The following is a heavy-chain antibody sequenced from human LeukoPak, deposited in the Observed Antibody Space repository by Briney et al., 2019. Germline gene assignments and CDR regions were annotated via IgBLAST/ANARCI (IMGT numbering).Heavy chain of an antibody. CDR3: ARHGGSSGWYHFDY. CDR2: IYYSGST. Sequence: SETLSLTCTVSGGSISSSSFYWGWIRQPPGKGLEWIGSIYYSGSTYYNPSLKSQVTISVDTSRNQFSLNLNSVTAADTALYYCARHGGSSGWYHFDYWGQGTLVTVSS. D-gene: IGHD6-13*01. CDR1: GGSISSSSFY. J-gene: IGHJ4*02. V-gene: IGHV4-39*01.